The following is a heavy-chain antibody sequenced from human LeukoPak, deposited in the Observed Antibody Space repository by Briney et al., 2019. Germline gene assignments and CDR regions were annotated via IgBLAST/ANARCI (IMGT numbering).Heavy chain of an antibody. CDR2: INPSGGST. Sequence: RASVKVSCKASGYTFTSYYVHWVRQAPGQGLEWMGIINPSGGSTSYAQKFQGRVTMTRDTSTSTVYMELSSLRSEDTAVYYCATRREYDSSGYYHEYFQHWGQGTLVTVSS. CDR1: GYTFTSYY. CDR3: ATRREYDSSGYYHEYFQH. D-gene: IGHD3-22*01. V-gene: IGHV1-46*01. J-gene: IGHJ1*01.